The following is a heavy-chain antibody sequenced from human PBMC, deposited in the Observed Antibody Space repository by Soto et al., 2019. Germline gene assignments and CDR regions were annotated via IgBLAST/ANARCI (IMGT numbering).Heavy chain of an antibody. CDR2: TYYRSKWFH. CDR1: GDSVSSDITS. V-gene: IGHV6-1*01. CDR3: ARGNAIDV. J-gene: IGHJ3*01. D-gene: IGHD3-10*01. Sequence: QGQLQQSGPGLVKPSQTLSLTCAISGDSVSSDITSWNWIRQSPSRGLEWLGRTYYRSKWFHDYAASVKSRITINPDSSKNQFSLELNSSTPEDTAVYYCARGNAIDVWGQGTVVTVSS.